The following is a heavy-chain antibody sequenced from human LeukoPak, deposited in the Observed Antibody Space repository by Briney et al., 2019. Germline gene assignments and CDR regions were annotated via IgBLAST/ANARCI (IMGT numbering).Heavy chain of an antibody. V-gene: IGHV3-30*02. J-gene: IGHJ6*03. CDR3: ARVRGGSSGWNYYYYYMDV. D-gene: IGHD6-19*01. Sequence: PGGSLRLSCAASRFTFSTYGMHWVRQAPGKGLEWVAFIQYDGSNKYYAGSVKGRFTVSRDNSKNTLYLQMNSLRAEDTAVYYCARVRGGSSGWNYYYYYMDVWGKGTTVTISS. CDR1: RFTFSTYG. CDR2: IQYDGSNK.